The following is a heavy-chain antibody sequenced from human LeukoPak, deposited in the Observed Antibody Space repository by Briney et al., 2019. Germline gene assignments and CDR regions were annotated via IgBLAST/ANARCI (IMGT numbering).Heavy chain of an antibody. V-gene: IGHV4-4*07. CDR1: GGSISSYY. D-gene: IGHD3-22*01. CDR3: ARDPYDSSGPEAFDI. CDR2: IYTSGST. J-gene: IGHJ3*02. Sequence: SETLSLTCTVSGGSISSYYWSWIRQPAGKGLEWIWRIYTSGSTNYNPSLKSRVTMSVDTSKNQFSLKLGSVTAADTAVYYCARDPYDSSGPEAFDIWGQGTMVTVSS.